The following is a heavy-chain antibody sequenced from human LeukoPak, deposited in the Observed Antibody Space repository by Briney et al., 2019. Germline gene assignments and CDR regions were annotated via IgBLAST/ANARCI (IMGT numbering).Heavy chain of an antibody. CDR2: IYHTGGT. Sequence: PSETLSLTCVVSGASISSGGYSWSWIRQPPGKGLEWIGCIYHTGGTQYNPSLKSRVTMSVDTSKNQFSLNLNSVTAADTAVYYCARGHLGDGMDVWGQGTTVTVSS. V-gene: IGHV4-30-2*01. CDR1: GASISSGGYS. J-gene: IGHJ6*02. CDR3: ARGHLGDGMDV. D-gene: IGHD3-3*02.